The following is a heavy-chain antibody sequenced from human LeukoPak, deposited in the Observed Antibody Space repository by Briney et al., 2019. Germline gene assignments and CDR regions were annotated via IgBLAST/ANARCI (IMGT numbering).Heavy chain of an antibody. J-gene: IGHJ5*02. V-gene: IGHV1-2*02. CDR3: ATHGSWERQGFDP. D-gene: IGHD1-26*01. Sequence: ASVKVSCKASGGTFSSYAISWVRQAPGQGLEWMGWINPNSGGTNYAQKFQGRVTMTRDTSISTAYMELSRLRSEDTAVYYCATHGSWERQGFDPWGQGTLVTVSS. CDR2: INPNSGGT. CDR1: GGTFSSYA.